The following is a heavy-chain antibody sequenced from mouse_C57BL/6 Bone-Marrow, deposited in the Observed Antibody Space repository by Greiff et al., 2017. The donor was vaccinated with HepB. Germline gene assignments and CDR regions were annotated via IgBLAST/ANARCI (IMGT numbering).Heavy chain of an antibody. Sequence: QVHVKQSGAELVKPGASVKMSCKASGYTFTSYWITWVKQRPGQGLEWIGDIYPGSGSTNYNEKFKSKATLTVDTSSSTAYMQLSSLTSEDSAVYYCARKDHTLYGSSSYWYFDVWGTGTTVTVSS. CDR1: GYTFTSYW. V-gene: IGHV1-55*01. D-gene: IGHD1-1*01. CDR2: IYPGSGST. J-gene: IGHJ1*03. CDR3: ARKDHTLYGSSSYWYFDV.